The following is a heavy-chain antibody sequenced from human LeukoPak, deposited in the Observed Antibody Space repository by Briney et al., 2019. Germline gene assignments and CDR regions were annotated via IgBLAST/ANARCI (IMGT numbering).Heavy chain of an antibody. CDR2: IIPIFGTA. D-gene: IGHD3-22*01. Sequence: SVNVSCKASGGTFSSYAISWVRQAPGQGLEWMGGIIPIFGTANYAQKLQGRVTMTTDTSTSTAYMELRSLRSDDTAVYYCARDTYYYDSSGYYLTNPTFDYWGQGTLVTVSS. CDR1: GGTFSSYA. J-gene: IGHJ4*02. CDR3: ARDTYYYDSSGYYLTNPTFDY. V-gene: IGHV1-69*05.